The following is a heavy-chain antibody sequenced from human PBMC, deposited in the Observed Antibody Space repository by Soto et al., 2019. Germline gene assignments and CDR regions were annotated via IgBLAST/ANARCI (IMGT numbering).Heavy chain of an antibody. V-gene: IGHV1-69*08. D-gene: IGHD2-15*01. CDR2: LILNLGIA. CDR1: GGTFSSYT. J-gene: IGHJ4*02. CDR3: ARDGGTEGYPLGFDY. Sequence: QVQLVQSGAEVQKPGSSVKVSCKASGGTFSSYTISWVRQDPGQGLEWMGRLILNLGIANYAQKFQGRVTITADKSTSKAYRERSSLRSEDTAVYDCARDGGTEGYPLGFDYWGQGTLVTVSS.